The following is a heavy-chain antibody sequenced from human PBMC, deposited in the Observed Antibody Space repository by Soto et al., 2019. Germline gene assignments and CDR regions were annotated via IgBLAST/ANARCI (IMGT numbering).Heavy chain of an antibody. J-gene: IGHJ4*02. CDR1: GFTFSRNA. Sequence: EVQLLESGGGLVQPGGSLRLSCAASGFTFSRNAMNWVRQAPGKGLAWVSTISSGGGVTYYADSVKGRFTISRDNSKSTLYLQMSSLRAEDTAIYYCAKVWGNPNADFDYWGQGALVTVSS. D-gene: IGHD7-27*01. V-gene: IGHV3-23*01. CDR2: ISSGGGVT. CDR3: AKVWGNPNADFDY.